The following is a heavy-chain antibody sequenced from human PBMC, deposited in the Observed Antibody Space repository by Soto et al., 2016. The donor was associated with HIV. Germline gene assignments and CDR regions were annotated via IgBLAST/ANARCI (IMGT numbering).Heavy chain of an antibody. Sequence: EVQFVESGGVVVQPGGSLRLSCAASGFTFDDYTMHWVRQAPGKGLEWVSLISWDGVITYYADSVKGRFTISRDNSKNSLYLQMNSLRTEDTALYYCAKDRKVMITFGGVIENWGQGTLVTVSS. D-gene: IGHD3-16*02. CDR3: AKDRKVMITFGGVIEN. CDR2: ISWDGVIT. J-gene: IGHJ4*02. V-gene: IGHV3-43*01. CDR1: GFTFDDYT.